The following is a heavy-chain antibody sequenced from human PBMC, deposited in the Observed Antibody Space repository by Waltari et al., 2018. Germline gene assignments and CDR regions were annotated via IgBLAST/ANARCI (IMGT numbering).Heavy chain of an antibody. V-gene: IGHV3-30*02. J-gene: IGHJ4*02. D-gene: IGHD5-12*01. CDR3: MKDQARG. CDR2: ISYDGSND. CDR1: GCTVSSYG. Sequence: QVQLVESGGGVVQPGGSLRLSCAASGCTVSSYGMHWGRQAPGKGLECVAFISYDGSNDYYADSVKGRFTISRDNSRNTLYLQMNRLRDEDTAVYYCMKDQARGWGQGTLVTVSS.